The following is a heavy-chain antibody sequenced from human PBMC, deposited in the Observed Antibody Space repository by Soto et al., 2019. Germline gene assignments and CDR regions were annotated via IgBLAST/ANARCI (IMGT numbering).Heavy chain of an antibody. CDR3: ARTLYDSSGYHHFQH. CDR2: IWYDGSNK. V-gene: IGHV3-33*08. CDR1: GFTFSSYG. Sequence: QVQLVESGGGVVQPGRSLRLSCAASGFTFSSYGMHWVRQAPGKGLEWVAVIWYDGSNKYYAGSVKGRFTTSRDNSKNTLYLRMNSLRAEDTAVYYCARTLYDSSGYHHFQHWGQGTLVTVSS. J-gene: IGHJ1*01. D-gene: IGHD3-22*01.